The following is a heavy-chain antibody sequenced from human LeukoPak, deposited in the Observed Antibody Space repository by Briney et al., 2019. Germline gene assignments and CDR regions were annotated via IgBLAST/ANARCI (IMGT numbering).Heavy chain of an antibody. CDR3: ARGVVLMVYALHYFDY. CDR2: INPNSGGT. D-gene: IGHD2-8*01. V-gene: IGHV1-2*02. Sequence: ASVKVSCKASGYTFTGYYMHWVRQAPGQGLEWMGWINPNSGGTNYAQKFQGRVTMTRDTSISTAYMELRSLRSDDTAVYYCARGVVLMVYALHYFDYWGQGTLVTVSS. J-gene: IGHJ4*02. CDR1: GYTFTGYY.